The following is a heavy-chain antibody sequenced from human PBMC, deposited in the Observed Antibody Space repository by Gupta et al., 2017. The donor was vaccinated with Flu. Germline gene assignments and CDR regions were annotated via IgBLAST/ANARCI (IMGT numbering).Heavy chain of an antibody. CDR3: ARRDYFDY. V-gene: IGHV3-74*01. CDR2: LKMDGTMT. J-gene: IGHJ4*01. Sequence: VARLKMDGTMTHYADSVNGRFTLSRDNAKPPLSLQMNSLRAEDTAVYYCARRDYFDYWGHGTLVTVSS.